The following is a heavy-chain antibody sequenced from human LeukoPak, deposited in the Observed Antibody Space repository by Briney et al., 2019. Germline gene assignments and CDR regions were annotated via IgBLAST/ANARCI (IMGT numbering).Heavy chain of an antibody. CDR1: GFTFDDYA. D-gene: IGHD4-17*01. V-gene: IGHV3-43*02. CDR3: ARDRDYGDGPHHDY. Sequence: GGSLRLSCAASGFTFDDYAMHWVRQAPGKGLEWVSLISGDGGSTYYADSVKGRFTISRDNAKNSLYLQMNSLRDEDTAVYYCARDRDYGDGPHHDYWGQGTLVTVSS. CDR2: ISGDGGST. J-gene: IGHJ4*02.